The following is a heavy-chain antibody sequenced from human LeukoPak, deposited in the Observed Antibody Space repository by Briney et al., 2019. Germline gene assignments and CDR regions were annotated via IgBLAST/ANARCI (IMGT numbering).Heavy chain of an antibody. J-gene: IGHJ6*02. Sequence: VASVKVSCKASGYTFTSYDINWVRQATGQGLEWMGWMNPNSGNTGYAQKFQGRVTMIRNTSISTAYMELSSLRSEDTAVYYCATPARRYYDHYGMDVWGQGTTVTVSS. V-gene: IGHV1-8*01. CDR2: MNPNSGNT. CDR3: ATPARRYYDHYGMDV. CDR1: GYTFTSYD.